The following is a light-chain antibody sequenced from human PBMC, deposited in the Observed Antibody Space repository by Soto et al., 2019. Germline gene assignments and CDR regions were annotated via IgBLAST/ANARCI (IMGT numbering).Light chain of an antibody. Sequence: DIQMTQSPSSVSASVGDRVTITCRASQNILSWLVWYQQNPGKAPKLLISAASILQSGVPSRFSGSGSQTDFTLTIRSVQPEDFAIYYCQQAHSFPITFGQGTRLE. CDR1: QNILSW. CDR2: AAS. CDR3: QQAHSFPIT. V-gene: IGKV1-12*01. J-gene: IGKJ5*01.